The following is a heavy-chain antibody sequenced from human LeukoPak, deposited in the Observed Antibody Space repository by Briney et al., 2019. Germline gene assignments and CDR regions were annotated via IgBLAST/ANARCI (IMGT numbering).Heavy chain of an antibody. CDR2: IYHTGST. J-gene: IGHJ4*02. V-gene: IGHV4-59*01. D-gene: IGHD7-27*01. CDR3: ASRKLGNDY. Sequence: SETLSLTCSVSGGSISGYYWSWIRQSPGKGLEWIGYIYHTGSTSYSPSLKSRVTISADTSQNQFSLKLSSVTAADTAVYYCASRKLGNDYWGQGTLVTVSS. CDR1: GGSISGYY.